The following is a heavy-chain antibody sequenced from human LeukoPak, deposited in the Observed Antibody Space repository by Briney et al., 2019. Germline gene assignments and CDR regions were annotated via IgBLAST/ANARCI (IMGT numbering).Heavy chain of an antibody. J-gene: IGHJ4*02. CDR3: VNDRHDYGDYAFDC. CDR2: INRSGEST. CDR1: GFIFNNYV. Sequence: PGGSLRLSCVASGFIFNNYVMSWVRQAPGKGLEWGSAINRSGESTTYADSVEGRFTISRDNSKNTLYLQMNSLRVADTAVYYCVNDRHDYGDYAFDCWGQGTLVTVSS. D-gene: IGHD4-17*01. V-gene: IGHV3-23*01.